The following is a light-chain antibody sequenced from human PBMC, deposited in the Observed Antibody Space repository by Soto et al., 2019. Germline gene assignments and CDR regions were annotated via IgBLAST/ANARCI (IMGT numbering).Light chain of an antibody. Sequence: DIQMTQSPSTLSASVGDRVTITCRASQSISSWLAWYQKKPGKAPNLLIYKASNLESGVPSRFSGSGSATEFTLTISSLQPDDFATYYCQQYHTYPVTFGQGTKLE. CDR3: QQYHTYPVT. V-gene: IGKV1-5*03. CDR2: KAS. CDR1: QSISSW. J-gene: IGKJ2*01.